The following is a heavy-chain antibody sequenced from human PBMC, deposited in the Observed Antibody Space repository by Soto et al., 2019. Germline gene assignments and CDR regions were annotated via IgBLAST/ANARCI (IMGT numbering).Heavy chain of an antibody. Sequence: PSETLSLTCTVSGGSISSYYWSWIRQPPGKGLEWVGYIYYSGSTNYNASLKSRVTVSVDTSRNQFSLKLSSVTAADTAVYYCARRCGSCFDHWGQGTLVPVSS. CDR3: ARRCGSCFDH. J-gene: IGHJ4*02. V-gene: IGHV4-59*08. CDR2: IYYSGST. D-gene: IGHD1-26*01. CDR1: GGSISSYY.